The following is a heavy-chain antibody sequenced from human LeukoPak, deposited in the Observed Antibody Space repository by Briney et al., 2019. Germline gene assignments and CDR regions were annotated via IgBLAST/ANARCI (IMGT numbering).Heavy chain of an antibody. CDR2: INPNSGGT. Sequence: GASVKVSCKASGYTFTGYYMHWVRQAPGQGLEWVGWINPNSGGTNYAQKFQGRVTMTRDTSISTAYMELSRLRSDDTAVYYCATPESGYSSGWFDYWGQGTLVTVSS. D-gene: IGHD6-19*01. J-gene: IGHJ4*02. V-gene: IGHV1-2*02. CDR1: GYTFTGYY. CDR3: ATPESGYSSGWFDY.